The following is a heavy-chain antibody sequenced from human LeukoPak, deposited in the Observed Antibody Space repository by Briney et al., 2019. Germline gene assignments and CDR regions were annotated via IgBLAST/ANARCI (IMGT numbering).Heavy chain of an antibody. CDR3: ANRRQQLYDY. J-gene: IGHJ4*02. CDR2: IIPIFGTA. CDR1: GGTFSSYA. V-gene: IGHV1-69*05. D-gene: IGHD6-13*01. Sequence: ASVKVSCKASGGTFSSYAISWVRQAPGQGLEWMGRIIPIFGTANYAQKFQGRVTMTTDTSTNTAYMDLRSLRSDDTAIYYCANRRQQLYDYWGQGTLVTVSS.